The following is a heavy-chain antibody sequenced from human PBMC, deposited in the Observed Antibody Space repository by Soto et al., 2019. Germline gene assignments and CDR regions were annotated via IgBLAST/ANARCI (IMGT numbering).Heavy chain of an antibody. Sequence: GGSLRLSCAASGFTFSTYNMDWVRQAPGKGLEWVSYISFNRRAIYYAESVKGRFTISRDDARNSLNLQMNSLTDEDTAVYYCARDSGRGYGMDVWGPGITVTVSS. CDR1: GFTFSTYN. CDR2: ISFNRRAI. CDR3: ARDSGRGYGMDV. J-gene: IGHJ6*02. D-gene: IGHD3-10*01. V-gene: IGHV3-48*02.